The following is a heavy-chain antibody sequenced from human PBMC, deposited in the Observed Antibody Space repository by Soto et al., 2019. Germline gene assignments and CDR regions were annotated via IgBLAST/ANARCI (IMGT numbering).Heavy chain of an antibody. CDR2: IYCEDDK. D-gene: IGHD1-1*01. V-gene: IGHV2-5*02. CDR3: AHSPWTGTTAYFDY. CDR1: GFSLSTSGVG. J-gene: IGHJ4*02. Sequence: QITLEESGPTRVKPTQTLALTCTFYGFSLSTSGVGVGWVRQPPGKALEGLALIYCEDDKSYSPYLQSRLTITKDTSKHQVVLIMINMDPVDTATYYCAHSPWTGTTAYFDYWGQGTLVTVSS.